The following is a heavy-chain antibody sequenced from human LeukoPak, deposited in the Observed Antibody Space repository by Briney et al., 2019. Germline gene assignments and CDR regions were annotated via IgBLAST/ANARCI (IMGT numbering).Heavy chain of an antibody. D-gene: IGHD3-22*01. CDR2: FGNSA. CDR1: GFTFGDYA. J-gene: IGHJ4*02. V-gene: IGHV3-23*01. Sequence: GGSLRLSCTASGFTFGDYAMSWVRQAPGKGLEWVSTFGNSAHYADSVKGRFTISRDNSKNTLYLQMNSLRAEDTAVYYCAKEYYYDSMDYDWGQGALVTVSS. CDR3: AKEYYYDSMDYD.